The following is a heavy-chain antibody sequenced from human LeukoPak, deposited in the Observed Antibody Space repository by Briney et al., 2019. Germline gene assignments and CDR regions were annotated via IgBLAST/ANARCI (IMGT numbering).Heavy chain of an antibody. CDR3: ARESYDSSGYYYYYYYMDV. J-gene: IGHJ6*03. CDR2: ISKSSSYI. D-gene: IGHD3-22*01. CDR1: GFTFDDYG. V-gene: IGHV3-21*04. Sequence: PGGSLRLSCAASGFTFDDYGMSWVRQVPGKGLEWVSSISKSSSYIYYADSVKGRFTISRDNAKNSLYLQMNSLRAEDTAVYYCARESYDSSGYYYYYYYMDVWGKGTTVTISS.